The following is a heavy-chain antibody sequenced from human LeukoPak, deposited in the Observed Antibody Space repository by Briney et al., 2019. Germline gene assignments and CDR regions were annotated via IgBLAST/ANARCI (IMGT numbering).Heavy chain of an antibody. J-gene: IGHJ6*03. CDR1: GDSVSSNSAA. Sequence: SQTLSLTCAISGDSVSSNSAAWNWIRQSPWRGLEWLGRTYYRSKWYNDYAVSVKSRITINPDTSKNQFSLQLNSVTPEDTAVYYCARGGIPGPGERYYYYYYMDVWGKGTTVTVSS. CDR2: TYYRSKWYN. D-gene: IGHD7-27*01. CDR3: ARGGIPGPGERYYYYYYMDV. V-gene: IGHV6-1*01.